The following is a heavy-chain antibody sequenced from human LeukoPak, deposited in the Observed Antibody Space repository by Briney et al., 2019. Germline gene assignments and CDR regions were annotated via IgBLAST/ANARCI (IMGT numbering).Heavy chain of an antibody. CDR2: INPNSGAT. CDR1: GYTFTSYA. Sequence: ASVKVSCKASGYTFTSYAMNWVRQAPGQGLEWMGWINPNSGATNYAQKFQGRVTMTRDTSISTAYMELSRLRSDDTAVYYCARDSSSSIYYYYMDVWGKGTTVTVSS. CDR3: ARDSSSSIYYYYMDV. D-gene: IGHD6-6*01. V-gene: IGHV1-2*02. J-gene: IGHJ6*03.